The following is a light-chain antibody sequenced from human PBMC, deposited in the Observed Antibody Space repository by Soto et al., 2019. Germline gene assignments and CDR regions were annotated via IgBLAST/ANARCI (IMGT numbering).Light chain of an antibody. J-gene: IGKJ1*01. Sequence: DIQLTQSPSFLSASVGDRVTITCRASQGISSYLAWYQQKPGKAPELLIYAASTWQSAIPSRFSGSGSGTDFTLTISSLQPEDSATYYCQQHNTWPPRTFGEGTKVEIK. CDR2: AAS. V-gene: IGKV1-9*01. CDR3: QQHNTWPPRT. CDR1: QGISSY.